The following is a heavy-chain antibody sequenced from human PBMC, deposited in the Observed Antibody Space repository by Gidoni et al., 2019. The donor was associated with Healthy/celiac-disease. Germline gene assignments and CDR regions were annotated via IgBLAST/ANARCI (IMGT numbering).Heavy chain of an antibody. V-gene: IGHV1-58*01. CDR2: IVVGSGNT. CDR1: GFTFTSSA. Sequence: QMQLVQSGHEVKKPGTSVQVSCQASGFTFTSSAVQWVRQSRGQRLEWIGWIVVGSGNTNYEQKFQERVTITRDMSTSTAYMELSSLRSEDTAVYYCAAVGPFSSWLDYWGQGTLVTVSS. CDR3: AAVGPFSSWLDY. J-gene: IGHJ4*02. D-gene: IGHD6-13*01.